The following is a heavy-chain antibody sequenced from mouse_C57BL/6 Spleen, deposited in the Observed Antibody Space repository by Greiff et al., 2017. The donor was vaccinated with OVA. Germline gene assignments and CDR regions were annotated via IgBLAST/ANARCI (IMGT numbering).Heavy chain of an antibody. D-gene: IGHD1-1*01. CDR1: GFNIKNTY. J-gene: IGHJ4*01. CDR2: IDPANGNT. CDR3: ARSDYGSSYDYAMDY. V-gene: IGHV14-3*01. Sequence: EVKLQESVAELVRPGASVKLSCTASGFNIKNTYMPWVKQRPEQGLEWIGRIDPANGNTKYAPKFQGKGTITADTSSNTAYLQLSSLTSEDTAIYYCARSDYGSSYDYAMDYWGQGTSVTVSS.